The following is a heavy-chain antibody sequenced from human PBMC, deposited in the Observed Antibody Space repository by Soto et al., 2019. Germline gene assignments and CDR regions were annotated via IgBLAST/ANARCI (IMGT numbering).Heavy chain of an antibody. CDR1: IYGFPTYG. CDR3: ATYYYGSGSYYRFDY. CDR2: ISASDGSS. D-gene: IGHD3-10*01. V-gene: IGHV1-18*01. J-gene: IGHJ4*02. Sequence: AASVKVSCKASIYGFPTYGFSWVRQAPGQGLEWMGWISASDGSSNFAQKFKGRVSMTTERTTGTFTSTAYMELWGLTSDDTAVYFCATYYYGSGSYYRFDYWGQGSLVTVSS.